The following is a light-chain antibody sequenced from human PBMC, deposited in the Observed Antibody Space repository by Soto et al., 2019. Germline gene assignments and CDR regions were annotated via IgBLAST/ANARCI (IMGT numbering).Light chain of an antibody. CDR3: SSYRTSSTPV. J-gene: IGLJ1*01. V-gene: IGLV2-14*01. Sequence: QSVLTQPASVSGSTGQSITISCTGTSSDVGDYTFFSWYQHHPGKAPKLIIYEVSDRPSGVSNRFSGSKSGNTASLTISGLQAEDEADYYCSSYRTSSTPVFGNGTKVTVL. CDR1: SSDVGDYTF. CDR2: EVS.